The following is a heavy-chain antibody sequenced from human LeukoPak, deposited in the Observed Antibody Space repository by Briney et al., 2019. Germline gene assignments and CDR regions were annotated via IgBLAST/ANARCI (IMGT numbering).Heavy chain of an antibody. CDR2: ISGSGGST. CDR1: GFTFSSYA. CDR3: AKSAGSTPASFCFDY. Sequence: GGSLRLSCAASGFTFSSYAMSWVRQAPGKGLEWVSAISGSGGSTYYADSVKGRFTISRDNSKNTLYLQMNSLRAEDTAVYYCAKSAGSTPASFCFDYWGQGTLVTVYS. V-gene: IGHV3-23*01. J-gene: IGHJ4*02. D-gene: IGHD1-26*01.